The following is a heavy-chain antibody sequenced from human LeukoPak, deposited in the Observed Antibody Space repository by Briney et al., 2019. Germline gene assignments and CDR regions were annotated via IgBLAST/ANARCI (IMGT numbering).Heavy chain of an antibody. CDR2: IYNTRST. CDR1: RGTISSYY. D-gene: IGHD3-9*01. CDR3: ARWYILTEGEGFDI. V-gene: IGHV4-59*08. Sequence: SETLSLTCTVSRGTISSYYWTWIRQPPGKGLEWIGFIYNTRSTNYNPSLKSRVTISFDTSKNQFSLKLNSVTAADTAVYYCARWYILTEGEGFDIWGQGTMVTVSS. J-gene: IGHJ3*02.